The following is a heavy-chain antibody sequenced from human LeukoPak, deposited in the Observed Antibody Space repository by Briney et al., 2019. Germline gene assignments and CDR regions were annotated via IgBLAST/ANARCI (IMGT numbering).Heavy chain of an antibody. CDR1: GGTFSSYA. D-gene: IGHD3-3*01. CDR2: INPNSGGT. J-gene: IGHJ4*02. V-gene: IGHV1-2*02. CDR3: AREVFGRGFDY. Sequence: ASVKVSCKASGGTFSSYAISWVRQAPGQGLEWMGWINPNSGGTSYAQKFQGRVTMTRDTSISTAYMELSSLRSDDTAVCYCAREVFGRGFDYWGQGTLVTVSS.